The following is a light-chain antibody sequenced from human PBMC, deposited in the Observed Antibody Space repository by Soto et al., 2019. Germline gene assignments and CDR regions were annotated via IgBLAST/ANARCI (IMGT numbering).Light chain of an antibody. CDR2: EGS. Sequence: QSVLTQPASVSGSPGQSITISCSGTTSDVGTFGLVSWFQQHPGKAPKLMIYEGSKRPAGVSKRFSGSKSGDTASLTISGLQAADEADYYCSSYAGSTTFYVFGTATKVTV. CDR3: SSYAGSTTFYV. V-gene: IGLV2-23*01. J-gene: IGLJ1*01. CDR1: TSDVGTFGL.